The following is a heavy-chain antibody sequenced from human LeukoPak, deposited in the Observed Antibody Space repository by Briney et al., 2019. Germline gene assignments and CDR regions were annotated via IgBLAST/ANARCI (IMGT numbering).Heavy chain of an antibody. J-gene: IGHJ4*02. D-gene: IGHD6-6*01. CDR3: ARGKGYSSSSPFAY. Sequence: GGSLRLSCAASGFTVSSNYMSWVRQAPGKGLEWVSVIYSGGSTYYADSVKGRFTISRDNSKNTLYLQMNSLRAEDTAVYNYARGKGYSSSSPFAYWGQGTLVTVSS. V-gene: IGHV3-53*01. CDR1: GFTVSSNY. CDR2: IYSGGST.